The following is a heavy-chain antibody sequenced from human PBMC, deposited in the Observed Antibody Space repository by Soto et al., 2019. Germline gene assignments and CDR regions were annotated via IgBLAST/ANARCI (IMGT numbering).Heavy chain of an antibody. J-gene: IGHJ4*02. CDR3: ARDAHYAAK. D-gene: IGHD4-17*01. CDR1: GFTFTDYD. V-gene: IGHV3-11*05. Sequence: QVQLVESGGGLVKPGGSLRLSSAASGFTFTDYDINLIRPAPGKGLEWVSYISSTGTYTNYADSVKGRFTISRDNAKNSLYLQMNSLRAEDTAGYDCARDAHYAAKWGQGTRVTVSS. CDR2: ISSTGTYT.